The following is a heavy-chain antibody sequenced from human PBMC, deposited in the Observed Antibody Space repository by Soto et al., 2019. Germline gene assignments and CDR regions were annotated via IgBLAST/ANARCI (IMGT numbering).Heavy chain of an antibody. J-gene: IGHJ6*02. CDR2: IIPILGIA. CDR3: ARLRDSDGMDV. V-gene: IGHV1-69*02. D-gene: IGHD1-26*01. Sequence: QVQLVQSGAEVKKPGSSVKVSCKASGGTFSSYTISWVRQAPGQGLEWMGRIIPILGIANYAQKFQGRVTMTADQTTSTAYMALSSLRSEDTAVYYCARLRDSDGMDVWGQGTTVTVSS. CDR1: GGTFSSYT.